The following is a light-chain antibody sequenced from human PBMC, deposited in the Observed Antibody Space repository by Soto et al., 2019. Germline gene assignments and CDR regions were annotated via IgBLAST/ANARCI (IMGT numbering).Light chain of an antibody. J-gene: IGLJ1*01. Sequence: QSALTQPASVSGSPGQSITISCTGASSDFGYDNLVYWYQPHPGQLHKLMIYEGTKRPSGVSPRFSGSKSGYTAALTIFGPQAEYEADYYYCSHVDRSAFHVFGTGTKLTVL. CDR3: CSHVDRSAFHV. CDR1: SSDFGYDNL. CDR2: EGT. V-gene: IGLV2-23*01.